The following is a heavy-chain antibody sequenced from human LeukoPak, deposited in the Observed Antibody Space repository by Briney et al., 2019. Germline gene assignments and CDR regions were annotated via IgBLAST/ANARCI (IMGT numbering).Heavy chain of an antibody. V-gene: IGHV1-18*01. D-gene: IGHD2-2*01. CDR1: GSTFTSYG. CDR2: IRASKGNT. J-gene: IGHJ4*02. Sequence: ASVKVSCKASGSTFTSYGISWVRQAPGQGLEWTGRIRASKGNTYYAQKLQGRVTVTTDTSTNTAYMELRSLRSDDTAVYYCARDRSGSTAANSRKWFDYWGQGTLVTVSS. CDR3: ARDRSGSTAANSRKWFDY.